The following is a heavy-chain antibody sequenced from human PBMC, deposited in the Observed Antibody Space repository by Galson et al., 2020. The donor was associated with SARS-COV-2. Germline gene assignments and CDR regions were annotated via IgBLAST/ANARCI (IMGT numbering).Heavy chain of an antibody. CDR2: IYSDCST. CDR1: GFSVSSNY. CDR3: ARNQNNGYAGVFDY. D-gene: IGHD5-12*01. J-gene: IGHJ4*02. V-gene: IGHV3-53*01. Sequence: GESLKISCAGSGFSVSSNYMSWVRQAPGKGLELVSIIYSDCSTYYADSVKGRFTISRDNFKNTLSLQMNTLRVEDTAIYYCARNQNNGYAGVFDYWGQGTLVTVSS.